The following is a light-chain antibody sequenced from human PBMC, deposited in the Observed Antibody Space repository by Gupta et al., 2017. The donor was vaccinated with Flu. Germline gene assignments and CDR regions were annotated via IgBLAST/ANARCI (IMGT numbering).Light chain of an antibody. Sequence: VTQEPSFSVSPGGTVTLTCGLSSGSVSTNHYPSWYQQTSAQAPRPLIYSTNTRSAGVPDRFSGSIIENKAALTITGAQADDESNYYCMLYRVGVILVFGGGTKLTVL. J-gene: IGLJ3*02. CDR1: SGSVSTNHY. V-gene: IGLV8-61*01. CDR3: MLYRVGVILV. CDR2: STN.